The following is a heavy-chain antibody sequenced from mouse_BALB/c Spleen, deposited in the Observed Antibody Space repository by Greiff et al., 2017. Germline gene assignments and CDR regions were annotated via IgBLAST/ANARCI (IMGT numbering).Heavy chain of an antibody. V-gene: IGHV2-5-1*01. Sequence: QVQLQQSGPSLVQPSQCLSITCTVSGFSLTSYGVHWVRQSPGKGLEWLGVIWRGGSTDDNAAFMSRLSIYKDNSKSQVFFKMNSLQADDTAIYYSAKNPKNYVSSYVNYAMDYWGQGTSVTVSS. CDR3: AKNPKNYVSSYVNYAMDY. CDR1: GFSLTSYG. CDR2: IWRGGST. D-gene: IGHD1-1*01. J-gene: IGHJ4*01.